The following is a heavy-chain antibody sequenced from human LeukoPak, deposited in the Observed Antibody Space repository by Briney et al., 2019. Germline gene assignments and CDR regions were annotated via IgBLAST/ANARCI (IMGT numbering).Heavy chain of an antibody. D-gene: IGHD3-3*02. CDR2: INPNSGGT. Sequence: ASMKVSCKASGYTFTGYYIHWVRQAPGLGLEWMGWINPNSGGTNYAQDFQGRVTMTTDTSVNTAYMELTSLKSDDTAVYYCARAFPVDIFFFDNWGQGALVTVSS. J-gene: IGHJ4*02. CDR3: ARAFPVDIFFFDN. CDR1: GYTFTGYY. V-gene: IGHV1-2*02.